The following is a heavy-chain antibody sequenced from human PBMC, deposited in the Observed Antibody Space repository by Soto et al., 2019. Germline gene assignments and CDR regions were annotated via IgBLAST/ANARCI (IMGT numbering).Heavy chain of an antibody. Sequence: QITLKESGPTLVKPTQTLTLTCTFSGFSLSTGGVGVGWIRQPPGKALEWLALIYWDDDKRYRTSLQNRLTSTADTSYNQVVLSMSNMGPDDTATYYCALRNVEVVGGSTNPFDYWGQGALVTVSS. D-gene: IGHD2-15*01. J-gene: IGHJ4*02. V-gene: IGHV2-5*02. CDR3: ALRNVEVVGGSTNPFDY. CDR1: GFSLSTGGVG. CDR2: IYWDDDK.